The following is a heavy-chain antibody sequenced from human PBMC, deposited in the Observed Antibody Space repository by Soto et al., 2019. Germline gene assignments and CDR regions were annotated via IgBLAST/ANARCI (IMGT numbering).Heavy chain of an antibody. D-gene: IGHD3-10*01. V-gene: IGHV3-53*01. Sequence: GSLRLSCAASGLTVSNNYMSWVRQAPGKGLEWVSVIYNDGKTYYADSVKGRFTISRDTSKNTLHLQMDSLRDEDTVVYYCVRPLPSGQNYGMDVWGQGTTVTVSS. CDR1: GLTVSNNY. J-gene: IGHJ6*02. CDR3: VRPLPSGQNYGMDV. CDR2: IYNDGKT.